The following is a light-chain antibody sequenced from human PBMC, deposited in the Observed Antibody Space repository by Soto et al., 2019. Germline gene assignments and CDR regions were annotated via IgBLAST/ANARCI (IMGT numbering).Light chain of an antibody. J-gene: IGLJ3*02. V-gene: IGLV2-23*02. CDR1: SSDVGLYNL. Sequence: QSVLTQPASVYGSPGQSITISSPGTSSDVGLYNLVSWYQQLPGKAPKLIIYEVNERPSGISDRFSGSKSGNTASLTISGLQDEDEADYYCCSYVGSSILMFGGGTKVTVL. CDR3: CSYVGSSILM. CDR2: EVN.